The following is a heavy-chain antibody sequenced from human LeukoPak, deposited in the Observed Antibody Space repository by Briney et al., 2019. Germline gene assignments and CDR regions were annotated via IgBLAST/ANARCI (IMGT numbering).Heavy chain of an antibody. J-gene: IGHJ4*02. CDR2: IGTAGGT. CDR1: GFTFSSYD. D-gene: IGHD3-16*02. Sequence: PGGSLRLSCAASGFTFSSYDMHWVRQATGKGLEWVSAIGTAGGTYYADSVKGRFTISRDNSKNTLYLQMNSLRAEDTAVYYCAKDLSRGDYWGQGTLVTVSS. V-gene: IGHV3-13*01. CDR3: AKDLSRGDY.